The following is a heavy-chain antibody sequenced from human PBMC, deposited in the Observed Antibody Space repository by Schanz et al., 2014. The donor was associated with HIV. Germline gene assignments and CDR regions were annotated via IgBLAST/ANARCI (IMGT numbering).Heavy chain of an antibody. V-gene: IGHV3-21*04. J-gene: IGHJ4*02. D-gene: IGHD3-22*01. CDR3: ARVRDTSYYDSSAYYLDS. CDR2: ISSSSSYM. CDR1: GFTFSSYA. Sequence: EVQLLESGGGLVQPGGSLRLSCAASGFTFSSYAMSWVRQAAGKGLEWVSSISSSSSYMYYADSVKGRFTISRDNAKNSLYLQMNSLRAEDTAVYYCARVRDTSYYDSSAYYLDSWGQGTLVTVSS.